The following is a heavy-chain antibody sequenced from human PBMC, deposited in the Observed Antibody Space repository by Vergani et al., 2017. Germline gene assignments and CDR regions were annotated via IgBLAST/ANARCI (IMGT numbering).Heavy chain of an antibody. CDR1: GGSISSGSYY. J-gene: IGHJ4*02. V-gene: IGHV4-61*02. CDR2: IYTSGST. Sequence: QVQLQESGPGLVKPSQTLSLTCTVSGGSISSGSYYWSWIRQPAGKGLEWIGRIYTSGSTNYSPSFQGHVTISADKSISTAYLQWSSLKASDTAMYYCARLMGATVDYWGQGTLVTVSS. D-gene: IGHD1-26*01. CDR3: ARLMGATVDY.